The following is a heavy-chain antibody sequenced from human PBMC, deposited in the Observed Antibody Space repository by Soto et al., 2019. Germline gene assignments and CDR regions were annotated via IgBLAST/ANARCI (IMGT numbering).Heavy chain of an antibody. CDR2: ISFDGVKK. V-gene: IGHV3-30*18. Sequence: GGSLRLSCAASGFTFRSYDMHWVRQAPGKGLEWMGVISFDGVKKYYADSVKGRFTISRDSSKNKLYLQMNSLRAEDTAVYYCAKPIVAAGYYGMDVWGQGTTVTVSS. J-gene: IGHJ6*02. CDR1: GFTFRSYD. CDR3: AKPIVAAGYYGMDV. D-gene: IGHD6-13*01.